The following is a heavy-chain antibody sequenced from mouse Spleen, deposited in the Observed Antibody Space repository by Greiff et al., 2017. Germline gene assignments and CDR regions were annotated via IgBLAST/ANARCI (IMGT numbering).Heavy chain of an antibody. J-gene: IGHJ1*01. CDR2: ISSGGSYT. V-gene: IGHV5-9-3*01. Sequence: EVQLVESGGGLVKPGGSLKLSCAASGFTFSSYAMSWVRQTPEKRLEWVATISSGGSYTYYPDSVKGRFTISRDNAKNTLYLQMSSLRSEDTAMYYCARQMSYDYDDWYFDVWGAGTTVTVSS. CDR3: ARQMSYDYDDWYFDV. D-gene: IGHD2-4*01. CDR1: GFTFSSYA.